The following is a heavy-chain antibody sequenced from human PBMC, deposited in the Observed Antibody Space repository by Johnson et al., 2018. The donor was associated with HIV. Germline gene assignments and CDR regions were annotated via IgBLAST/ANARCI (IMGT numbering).Heavy chain of an antibody. J-gene: IGHJ3*02. CDR3: ARFGRGGSHAFDI. CDR2: IYSGGST. CDR1: GFTVSSNY. D-gene: IGHD5-24*01. Sequence: MLLVESGGGVVQPGRSLRLSCAASGFTVSSNYMSWVRQAPGKGLEWVSVIYSGGSTYYADSVKGRFTISRDNSKNTLYLQMNSLRAEDTALYYCARFGRGGSHAFDIWGQGTMVTVSS. V-gene: IGHV3-66*01.